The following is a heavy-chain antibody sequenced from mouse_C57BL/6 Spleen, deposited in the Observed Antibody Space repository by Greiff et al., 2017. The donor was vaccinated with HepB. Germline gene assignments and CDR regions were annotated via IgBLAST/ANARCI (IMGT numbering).Heavy chain of an antibody. D-gene: IGHD1-1*01. CDR3: AISALRDYYAMDY. Sequence: VQLQQSGPELVKPGASVKISCKASGYSFTDYNMNWVKQSNGKSLEWIGVINPNYGTTSYNQKFKGKATLTVDQSASTAYMQLNSLTSEDSAVYYCAISALRDYYAMDYWGQGTSVTVSS. V-gene: IGHV1-39*01. J-gene: IGHJ4*01. CDR2: INPNYGTT. CDR1: GYSFTDYN.